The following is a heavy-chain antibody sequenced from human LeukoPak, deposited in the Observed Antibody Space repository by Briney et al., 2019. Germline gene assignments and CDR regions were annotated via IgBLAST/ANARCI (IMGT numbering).Heavy chain of an antibody. CDR3: ARSRRYCSGGSCSDAFDI. J-gene: IGHJ3*02. CDR1: GGSISSYY. Sequence: SETLSLTCTVSGGSISSYYWSWIRQPPGKGLEWIGYIYYSGSTNYNPSLKSRVTISVDTSKNQFSLKLSSVTAADTAVYYCARSRRYCSGGSCSDAFDIWGQGTMVTVSS. V-gene: IGHV4-59*12. D-gene: IGHD2-15*01. CDR2: IYYSGST.